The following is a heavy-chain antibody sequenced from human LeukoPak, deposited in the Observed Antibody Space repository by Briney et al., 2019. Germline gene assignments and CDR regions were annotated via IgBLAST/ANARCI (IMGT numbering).Heavy chain of an antibody. V-gene: IGHV3-30*18. J-gene: IGHJ6*02. Sequence: GGSLRLSCAASGFTFSSYGMHWVHQAPGKGLEWVAVISYDGSNKYYADSVKGRFTISRDNSKNTLYLQMNSLRAEDTAVYYCAKDLDDILTGHYYYYGMDVWGQGTTVTVSS. CDR2: ISYDGSNK. CDR1: GFTFSSYG. CDR3: AKDLDDILTGHYYYYGMDV. D-gene: IGHD3-9*01.